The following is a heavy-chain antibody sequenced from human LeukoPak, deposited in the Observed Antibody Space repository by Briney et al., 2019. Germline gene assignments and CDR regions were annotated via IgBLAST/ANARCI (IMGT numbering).Heavy chain of an antibody. Sequence: SETLSLTCTVSGYSISSGYCWGWIRQPPGKGLEWIGSIYHSGSTYYNPSLKSRVTISVDTSKNQFSLKLSSVTAADTAVYYCAREWGYSSTLYYYYYYYMDVWGKGTTVAVSS. V-gene: IGHV4-38-2*02. CDR3: AREWGYSSTLYYYYYYYMDV. D-gene: IGHD6-13*01. CDR2: IYHSGST. J-gene: IGHJ6*03. CDR1: GYSISSGYC.